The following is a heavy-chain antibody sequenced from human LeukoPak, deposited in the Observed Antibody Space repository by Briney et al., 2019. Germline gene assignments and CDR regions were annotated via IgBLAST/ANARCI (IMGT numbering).Heavy chain of an antibody. CDR1: GGSISSGGYY. J-gene: IGHJ3*02. D-gene: IGHD6-19*01. CDR3: AREQWPSQGDAFDI. CDR2: IYYSGST. Sequence: PSQTLSLTCTVSGGSISSGGYYWSWIRQHPGKGLEWIGYIYYSGSTYYNPSLKSRVTISVDTSKNQFSLKLSSVTAVDTAVYYCAREQWPSQGDAFDIWGQGTMVTVSS. V-gene: IGHV4-31*03.